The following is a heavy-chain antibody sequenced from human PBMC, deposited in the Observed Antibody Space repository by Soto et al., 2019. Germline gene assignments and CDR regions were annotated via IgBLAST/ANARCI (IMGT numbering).Heavy chain of an antibody. CDR3: AHRVRRMSTWNYGAFDF. CDR2: IYWDDDK. D-gene: IGHD1-7*01. Sequence: QITLKESGPTLIQPTQTLTLTCTFSGFSLSTGGVGVGWIRQPPGKPLEWLALIYWDDDKRYSSSLRSRLTIAKDTSKHQVVLTMNIMDPEDTGTYYCAHRVRRMSTWNYGAFDFLGQGAMVTVSS. V-gene: IGHV2-5*02. CDR1: GFSLSTGGVG. J-gene: IGHJ3*01.